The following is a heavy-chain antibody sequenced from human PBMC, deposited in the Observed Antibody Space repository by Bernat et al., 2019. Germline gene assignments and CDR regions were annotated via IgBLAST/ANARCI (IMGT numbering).Heavy chain of an antibody. J-gene: IGHJ6*02. CDR2: ISYDGSNK. CDR3: ARDPEVTYPDYGMDV. Sequence: QVQLVESGGGVVQPGRSLRLSCAASGFTFSSYAMHWVRQAPGKGLEWVAVISYDGSNKYYADSVKGRFTISRDNSKNTLYLQMNSLRAEDTAVYHCARDPEVTYPDYGMDVWGQGTTVTVSS. CDR1: GFTFSSYA. V-gene: IGHV3-30-3*01. D-gene: IGHD4-23*01.